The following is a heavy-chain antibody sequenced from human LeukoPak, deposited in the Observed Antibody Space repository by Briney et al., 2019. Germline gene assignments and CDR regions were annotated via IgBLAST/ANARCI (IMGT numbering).Heavy chain of an antibody. J-gene: IGHJ6*04. CDR3: AKDDSAASWRPRAIDV. Sequence: GGSLRLSCAASGFTFSSYGMHWVRQAPGKGLEWVAVISYDGSNKYYADSVKGRFTISRDNSKNTLYLQMNSLRAEDTAVYYCAKDDSAASWRPRAIDVCIKVTTVTV. V-gene: IGHV3-30*18. D-gene: IGHD6-13*01. CDR2: ISYDGSNK. CDR1: GFTFSSYG.